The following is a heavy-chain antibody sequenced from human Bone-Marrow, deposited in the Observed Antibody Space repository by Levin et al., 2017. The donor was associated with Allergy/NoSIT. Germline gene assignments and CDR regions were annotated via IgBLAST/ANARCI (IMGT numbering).Heavy chain of an antibody. V-gene: IGHV4-4*02. Sequence: SSETLSLTCAVSGGSISSDYWWSWVRQTPGKGLEWIGQMYHSGDTKYNPSLKSRVTISVDKSKNQFSLRLSSVTAADAAVYYCARISHRSGWYLAEAIDIWGQGTMVTVSS. CDR2: MYHSGDT. CDR3: ARISHRSGWYLAEAIDI. CDR1: GGSISSDYW. J-gene: IGHJ3*02. D-gene: IGHD6-19*01.